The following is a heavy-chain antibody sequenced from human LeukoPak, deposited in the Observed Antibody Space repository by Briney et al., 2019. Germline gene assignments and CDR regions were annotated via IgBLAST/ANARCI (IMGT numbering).Heavy chain of an antibody. D-gene: IGHD3-10*01. CDR1: GGSISSGSYY. J-gene: IGHJ4*02. CDR2: IYTSGST. CDR3: ASQNYYGSGSYFPY. Sequence: SQTLSLTCTVSGGSISSGSYYWSWIRQPAGKGLEWIGRIYTSGSTNYNPSLKSRVTISVDTSKNQISLKLSSVTAADTAVYYCASQNYYGSGSYFPYWGQGTLVTVSS. V-gene: IGHV4-61*02.